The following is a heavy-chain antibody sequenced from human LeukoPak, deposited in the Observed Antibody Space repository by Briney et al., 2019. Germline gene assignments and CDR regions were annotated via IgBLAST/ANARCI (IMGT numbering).Heavy chain of an antibody. V-gene: IGHV3-11*05. D-gene: IGHD3-10*01. J-gene: IGHJ4*02. CDR3: ARDSYGSGSLDY. CDR1: GFTFSDYY. Sequence: GGSLRLSCAASGFTFSDYYMSWIRQAPGKGLEWVSYITSGSTYTNHADSVKGRFTISRDNAKNSLYLQMNSLRAEDTAAYYCARDSYGSGSLDYWGQGTLVTVSS. CDR2: ITSGSTYT.